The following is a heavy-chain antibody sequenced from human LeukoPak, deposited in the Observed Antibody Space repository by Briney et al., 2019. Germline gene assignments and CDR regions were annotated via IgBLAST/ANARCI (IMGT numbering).Heavy chain of an antibody. D-gene: IGHD4-17*01. CDR2: INHSGST. Sequence: SETLSLTCAVYGGSFSGYYWSWIRQPPGKGLEWIGEINHSGSTNDNPSLKSRVTISVDMSKNQFSLKLSSVTAADTAVYYCARVRRGDYVFDYWGQGTLVTVSS. CDR3: ARVRRGDYVFDY. V-gene: IGHV4-34*01. J-gene: IGHJ4*02. CDR1: GGSFSGYY.